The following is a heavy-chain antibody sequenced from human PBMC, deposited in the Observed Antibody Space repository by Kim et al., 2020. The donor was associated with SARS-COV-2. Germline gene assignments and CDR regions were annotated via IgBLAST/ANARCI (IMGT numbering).Heavy chain of an antibody. J-gene: IGHJ6*02. D-gene: IGHD1-26*01. V-gene: IGHV3-49*04. CDR3: TKVVERATIYSYYGMDV. CDR1: GFTFGDYA. Sequence: GGSLRLSCTASGFTFGDYAMSWVRQAPGKGLEWVGFIRSKAYGGNTEYAASVKGRFTISRDNSKSIAYLKMNSLKTEDTAVYYCTKVVERATIYSYYGMDVWGQGTTVTVSS. CDR2: IRSKAYGGNT.